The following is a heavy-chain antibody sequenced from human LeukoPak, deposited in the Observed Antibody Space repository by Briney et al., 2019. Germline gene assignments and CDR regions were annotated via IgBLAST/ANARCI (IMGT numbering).Heavy chain of an antibody. D-gene: IGHD3-3*01. Sequence: GRSLRLSCAASGFTFSSYAMHWVRQAPGKGLEWVAVISYDGSNKYYADSVKGRFTISRDNSKNTLYLQMNSLRAEDTAVYYCARDRERFGILEWLLSFDYGGQGTLVTVSS. J-gene: IGHJ4*02. V-gene: IGHV3-30-3*01. CDR3: ARDRERFGILEWLLSFDY. CDR1: GFTFSSYA. CDR2: ISYDGSNK.